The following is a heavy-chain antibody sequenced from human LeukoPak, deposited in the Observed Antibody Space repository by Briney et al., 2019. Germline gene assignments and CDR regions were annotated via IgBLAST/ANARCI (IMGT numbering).Heavy chain of an antibody. D-gene: IGHD1-14*01. V-gene: IGHV3-7*01. CDR2: IKQDGSEK. CDR3: ARNRQPDDY. J-gene: IGHJ4*02. Sequence: GGSLRLSCAASGFTFSSYGMSWFRKAPGRGLEWVANIKQDGSEKYYVDSVKGRFTISRDNAKNSLYLQMNSLRAEDTAVYYCARNRQPDDYWGQGTLVTVSS. CDR1: GFTFSSYG.